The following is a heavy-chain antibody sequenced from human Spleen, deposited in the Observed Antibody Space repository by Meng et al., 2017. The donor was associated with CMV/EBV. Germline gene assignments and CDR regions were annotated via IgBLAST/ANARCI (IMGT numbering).Heavy chain of an antibody. J-gene: IGHJ6*02. CDR3: ARAKPRRFLEWLSLYYYYGMDV. D-gene: IGHD3-3*01. V-gene: IGHV3-30*02. CDR2: TRFDQSNR. CDR1: GFSFSHYA. Sequence: GESLKISCAASGFSFSHYAMHWVRQAPGKGLEWVGFTRFDQSNRQYADSVKGRFTISRDNSKNTLYLQMNSLRAEDTAVYYCARAKPRRFLEWLSLYYYYGMDVWGQGTTVTVSS.